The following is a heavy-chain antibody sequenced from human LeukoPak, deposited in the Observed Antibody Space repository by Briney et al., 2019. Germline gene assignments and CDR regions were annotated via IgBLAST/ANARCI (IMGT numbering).Heavy chain of an antibody. D-gene: IGHD1-26*01. J-gene: IGHJ4*02. V-gene: IGHV4-39*01. CDR2: LYYSGGT. CDR3: SRHASRDYSGGYYFEY. CDR1: GGSISSSNYF. Sequence: PSETLSLTCTVSGGSISSSNYFWGWIRQPPGKGLEWIGSLYYSGGTHYNPSLKSRVTISIDTSKKQLSLKLSSVTAADTAAYYCSRHASRDYSGGYYFEYWGQGTPVTVSS.